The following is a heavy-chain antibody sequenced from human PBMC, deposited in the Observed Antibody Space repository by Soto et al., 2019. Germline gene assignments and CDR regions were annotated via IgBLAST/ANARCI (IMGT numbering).Heavy chain of an antibody. Sequence: GASVKVSCKASGYTFTTFPIHWVRQAPGQRPEWMGLINTGKGDTEYSQKFQGRVTITRDTSARTTYMELSRLQSADTAFYYCARRLLLITLGGVIVKEFFDFCGQGTLVAVCS. CDR2: INTGKGDT. CDR1: GYTFTTFP. V-gene: IGHV1-3*04. D-gene: IGHD3-16*02. J-gene: IGHJ4*02. CDR3: ARRLLLITLGGVIVKEFFDF.